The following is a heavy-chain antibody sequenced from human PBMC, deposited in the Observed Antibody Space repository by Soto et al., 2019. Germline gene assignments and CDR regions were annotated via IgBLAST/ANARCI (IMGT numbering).Heavy chain of an antibody. CDR2: IIPIFGTA. CDR3: AKYTYYYDSSGYYYFDY. D-gene: IGHD3-22*01. Sequence: GASVKVSCKASGGTFSSYAISWVRQAPGQGLEWMGGIIPIFGTANYAQKFQGRVTITADKSTSTAYMELSSLRSEDTAVYYCAKYTYYYDSSGYYYFDYWGQGTLVTVSS. CDR1: GGTFSSYA. V-gene: IGHV1-69*06. J-gene: IGHJ4*02.